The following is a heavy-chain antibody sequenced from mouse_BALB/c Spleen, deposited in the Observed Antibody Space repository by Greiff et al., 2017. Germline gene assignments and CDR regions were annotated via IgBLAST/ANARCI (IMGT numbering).Heavy chain of an antibody. CDR1: GYSFTSYW. V-gene: IGHV1S127*01. D-gene: IGHD1-1*01. CDR2: IDPSDSET. CDR3: ARVTTVVVYYAMDY. J-gene: IGHJ4*01. Sequence: VQLQQSGPQLVRPGASVKISCKASGYSFTSYWMHWVKQRPGQGLEWIGMIDPSDSETRLNQKFKDKATLTVDKSSSTAYMQLSSPTSEDSAVYYCARVTTVVVYYAMDYWGQGTSVTVSS.